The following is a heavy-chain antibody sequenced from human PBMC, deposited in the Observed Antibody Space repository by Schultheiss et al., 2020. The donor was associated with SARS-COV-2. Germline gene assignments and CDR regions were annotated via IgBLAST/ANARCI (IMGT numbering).Heavy chain of an antibody. D-gene: IGHD6-6*01. CDR2: IYHSGST. CDR1: GGSFSGYY. J-gene: IGHJ5*02. CDR3: ARAGYSSSNWFDP. Sequence: SQTLSLTCAVYGGSFSGYYWGWIRQPPGKGLEWIGSIYHSGSTYYNPSLKSRVTISVDTSKNQFSLKLSSVTAADTAVYYCARAGYSSSNWFDPWGQGTLVTVSS. V-gene: IGHV4-34*01.